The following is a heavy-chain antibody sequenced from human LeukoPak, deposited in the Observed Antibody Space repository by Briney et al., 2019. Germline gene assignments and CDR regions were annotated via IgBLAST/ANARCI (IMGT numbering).Heavy chain of an antibody. D-gene: IGHD6-19*01. CDR1: GFTFSSYA. CDR3: ARGHSGSYFDY. CDR2: ISYDGSNK. V-gene: IGHV3-30*04. Sequence: PGGSLRLSCAASGFTFSSYAMHWVRQAPGKGLEWVAVISYDGSNKYYADSVKGRFTISRDNSKNTLYLQMNSLRAEDTAVYYCARGHSGSYFDYWGQGTLVTVSS. J-gene: IGHJ4*02.